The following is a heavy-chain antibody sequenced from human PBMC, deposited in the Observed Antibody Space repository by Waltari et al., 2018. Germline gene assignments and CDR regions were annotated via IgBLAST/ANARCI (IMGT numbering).Heavy chain of an antibody. V-gene: IGHV3-7*01. J-gene: IGHJ4*02. CDR2: IKQDGSAK. CDR3: ARLAVWVAQEDF. CDR1: GFTFSNYW. D-gene: IGHD1-26*01. Sequence: EVQLVESGGGLVQPGGSLRLSCAASGFTFSNYWMTWVRQAPGKGLEWVANIKQDGSAKYYVDSVKDRFTISRDNARNSLFLQMDSLRAEDTAVYYCARLAVWVAQEDFWGQGTLVTVSS.